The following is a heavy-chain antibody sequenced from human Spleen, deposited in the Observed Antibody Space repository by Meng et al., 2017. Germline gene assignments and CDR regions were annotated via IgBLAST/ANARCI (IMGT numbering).Heavy chain of an antibody. J-gene: IGHJ4*02. CDR3: ARGPTTMAHDFDY. CDR2: INHSGST. D-gene: IGHD4-11*01. Sequence: HVQPQERGAGVLKPSGALSLTCAVYGGSFSGYYWSWIRQPPGKGLEWIGEINHSGSTNYNPSLKSRVTISVDTSQNNLSLKLSSVTAADSAVYYCARGPTTMAHDFDYWGQGTLVTVSS. CDR1: GGSFSGYY. V-gene: IGHV4-34*01.